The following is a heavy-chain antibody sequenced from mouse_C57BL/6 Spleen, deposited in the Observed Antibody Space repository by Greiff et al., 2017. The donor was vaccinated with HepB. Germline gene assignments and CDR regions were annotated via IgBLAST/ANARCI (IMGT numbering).Heavy chain of an antibody. V-gene: IGHV5-4*01. J-gene: IGHJ4*01. CDR3: ARDHRDAMDY. Sequence: EVQLVESGGGLVKPGGSLKLSCAASGFTFSSYAMSWVRQTPEKRLEWVATISDGGSYTYYPDNVKGRFTISRDNAKNNLYLQMSHLKSEDTAMYYCARDHRDAMDYWGQGTSVTVSS. CDR1: GFTFSSYA. CDR2: ISDGGSYT. D-gene: IGHD2-14*01.